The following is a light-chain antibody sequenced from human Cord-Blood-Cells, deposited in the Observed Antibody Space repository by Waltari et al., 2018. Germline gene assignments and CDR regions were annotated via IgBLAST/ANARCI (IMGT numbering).Light chain of an antibody. V-gene: IGLV1-40*01. J-gene: IGLJ2*01. CDR1: SSPLGAGSV. CDR3: QSYDSSLSGVV. Sequence: QSVLTQPPSVSGAPGQRVTIPCTGSSSPLGAGSVLHFYQQLPGTAPNLLIYGNSNRPAGVPDRFSGSKSGTSASLAITGLQAEDEADYYCQSYDSSLSGVVFGGGTKLTVL. CDR2: GNS.